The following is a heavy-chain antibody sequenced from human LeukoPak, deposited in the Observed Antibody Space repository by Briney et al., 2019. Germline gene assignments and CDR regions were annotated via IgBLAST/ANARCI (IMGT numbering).Heavy chain of an antibody. D-gene: IGHD3-3*01. V-gene: IGHV1-2*02. CDR2: INPNSGGT. J-gene: IGHJ4*02. CDR1: GYTFTGYY. CDR3: ARTLRFLEPSDY. Sequence: ASVKVSCKASGYTFTGYYMHWVRQAPGQGLAWMGWINPNSGGTNYAQKFQGRVTMTRDTSISTAYMELRSLRSDDTAVYDCARTLRFLEPSDYWGQGTLVTVSS.